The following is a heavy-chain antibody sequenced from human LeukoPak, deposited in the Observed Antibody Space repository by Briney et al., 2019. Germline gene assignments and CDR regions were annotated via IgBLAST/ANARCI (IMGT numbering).Heavy chain of an antibody. CDR1: GFTFTTYW. CDR2: INSDGSIT. J-gene: IGHJ5*02. V-gene: IGHV3-74*01. D-gene: IGHD2-15*01. Sequence: GGSLRLSCAASGFTFTTYWMHWVRQAPGKGLVWVSHINSDGSITSYADSVKGRFTISRDNAKNTLYLQMNSLRAEDTAVYYCARGGPIVVVVAATEFDPWGQGTLVTVSS. CDR3: ARGGPIVVVVAATEFDP.